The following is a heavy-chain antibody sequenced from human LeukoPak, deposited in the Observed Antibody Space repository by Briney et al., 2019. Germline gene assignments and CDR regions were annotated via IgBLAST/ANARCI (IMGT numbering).Heavy chain of an antibody. D-gene: IGHD3-22*01. Sequence: SETLSLTCAVYGGSFSGYYWSWIRQPPGKGLEWIGEINHSGSTNYNPSLKSRVTISVDTSKNQFSLKLSSVTAADTAVYYCARGRNSSGYYSGYYFDYWGQGILVTVSS. J-gene: IGHJ4*02. CDR2: INHSGST. CDR3: ARGRNSSGYYSGYYFDY. CDR1: GGSFSGYY. V-gene: IGHV4-34*01.